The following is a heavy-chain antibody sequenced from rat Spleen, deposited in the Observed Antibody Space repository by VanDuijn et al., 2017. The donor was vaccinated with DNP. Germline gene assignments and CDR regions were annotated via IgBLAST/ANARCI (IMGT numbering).Heavy chain of an antibody. CDR1: GFSLTTYS. J-gene: IGHJ1*01. CDR2: MWYDGDT. V-gene: IGHV2-70*01. CDR3: ARTVWQLGGFAY. D-gene: IGHD1-10*01. Sequence: QVQLKESGPGLVQPSETLSLTCTVSGFSLTTYSVSWVRQPSGKGPEWMGKMWYDGDTDYNSALKSRLRISRDTSKSLVFLKMNSLQTEDTAMYFCARTVWQLGGFAYWGPGTMVTVSS.